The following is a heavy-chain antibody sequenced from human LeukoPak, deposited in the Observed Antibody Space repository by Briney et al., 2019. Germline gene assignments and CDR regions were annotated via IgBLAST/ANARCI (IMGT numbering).Heavy chain of an antibody. CDR3: AKASIAAAGGYFQH. Sequence: GGSLRLSCAASGFTFSSYGMHWGRHAPGKGLEWVAVISYDGTNKYYGDSAKGRFTISRDKSKSTLFLQMNSLKAEDTAVYYCAKASIAAAGGYFQHWGQGTLVTVSS. J-gene: IGHJ1*01. V-gene: IGHV3-30*18. CDR1: GFTFSSYG. CDR2: ISYDGTNK. D-gene: IGHD6-13*01.